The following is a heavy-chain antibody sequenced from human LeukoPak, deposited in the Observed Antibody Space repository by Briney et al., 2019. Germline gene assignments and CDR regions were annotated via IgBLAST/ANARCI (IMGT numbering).Heavy chain of an antibody. J-gene: IGHJ4*02. CDR2: ISYDGSNK. CDR3: AKGDYEIQLWLRRLGIDY. CDR1: GFTFSSYG. D-gene: IGHD5-18*01. Sequence: GGSLRLSCAASGFTFSSYGMHWVRQAPGKGLEWVAVISYDGSNKYYADSVKGRFTISRDNSKNTLYLQMNSLRAEDTAVYYCAKGDYEIQLWLRRLGIDYWGQGTLVTVSP. V-gene: IGHV3-30*18.